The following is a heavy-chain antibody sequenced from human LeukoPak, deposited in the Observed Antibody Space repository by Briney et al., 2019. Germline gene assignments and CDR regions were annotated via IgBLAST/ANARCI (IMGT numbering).Heavy chain of an antibody. CDR3: TKDPNGDYVGAFDP. J-gene: IGHJ5*02. Sequence: GGSLRLSCAASGFTFSSFAMTWVRQAPGKGLEWVSSITGTHYTTYNTDSVKGRFTISRDNSKNTLYLQLNSLRADDTAVYYCTKDPNGDYVGAFDPWGQGTLVTVSS. CDR1: GFTFSSFA. CDR2: ITGTHYTT. D-gene: IGHD4-17*01. V-gene: IGHV3-23*01.